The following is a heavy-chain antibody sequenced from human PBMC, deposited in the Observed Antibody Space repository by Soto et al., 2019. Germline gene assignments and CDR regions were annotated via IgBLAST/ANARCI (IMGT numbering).Heavy chain of an antibody. CDR2: IIPIFGTA. J-gene: IGHJ4*02. CDR3: ARAGGSTVTPFDY. Sequence: SVKVSCKXSGGTFSSYAISWVRQAPGQGLEWMGGIIPIFGTANYAQKFQGRVTITADESTSTAYMELSSLRSEDTAVYYCARAGGSTVTPFDYWGQGTLVTVSS. V-gene: IGHV1-69*13. D-gene: IGHD4-17*01. CDR1: GGTFSSYA.